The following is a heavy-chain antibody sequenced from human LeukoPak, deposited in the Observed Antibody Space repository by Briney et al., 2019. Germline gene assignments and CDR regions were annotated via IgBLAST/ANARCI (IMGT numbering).Heavy chain of an antibody. Sequence: EGSLRLSCAASGFTFNTYWMHWVRQAPGKGLAWVARIKTDGSRTSYADSVKGRITISRDNSKNMLYLQTISLRAEDTALYYCIRGDYGDYGNDAFDIWGQGTMVTVS. V-gene: IGHV3-74*01. CDR3: IRGDYGDYGNDAFDI. D-gene: IGHD4-17*01. CDR1: GFTFNTYW. J-gene: IGHJ3*02. CDR2: IKTDGSRT.